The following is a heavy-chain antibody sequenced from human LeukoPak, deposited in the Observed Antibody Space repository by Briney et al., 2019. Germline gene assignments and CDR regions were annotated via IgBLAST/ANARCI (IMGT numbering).Heavy chain of an antibody. CDR2: INHSGST. D-gene: IGHD5-24*01. CDR1: GGSFSGYY. J-gene: IGHJ4*02. Sequence: SGTLSLTCAVYGGSFSGYYWSWIRQPPGKGLEWIGEINHSGSTNYNPSLKSRVTISVDTSKNQFSLKLSSVTAADTAVYYCARSLEGYNFYYWGQGTLVTVSS. V-gene: IGHV4-34*01. CDR3: ARSLEGYNFYY.